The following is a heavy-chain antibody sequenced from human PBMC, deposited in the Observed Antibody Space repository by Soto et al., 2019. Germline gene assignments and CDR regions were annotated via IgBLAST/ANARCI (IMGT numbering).Heavy chain of an antibody. CDR2: INHSGST. Sequence: QVQLQQWGAGLLKPSETLSLTCAVYGGSFSGYYWSWIRQPPGKGLEWIGEINHSGSTNYNPSLTSRVTIAVDTSRNQFSLKLSLVTAADTAVYYCAVMITFGGAGWFDPWGQGTLVTVSS. J-gene: IGHJ5*02. CDR1: GGSFSGYY. CDR3: AVMITFGGAGWFDP. V-gene: IGHV4-34*01. D-gene: IGHD3-16*01.